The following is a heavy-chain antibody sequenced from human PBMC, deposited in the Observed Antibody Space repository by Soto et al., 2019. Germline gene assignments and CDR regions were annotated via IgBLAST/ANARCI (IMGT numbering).Heavy chain of an antibody. CDR1: GFTFSSYW. CDR3: ARDLRNYYYYMDV. V-gene: IGHV3-7*01. CDR2: IKQDGSEQ. J-gene: IGHJ6*03. Sequence: GGSLRLSCAAPGFTFSSYWMSWGRQAPGKGLEWVANIKQDGSEQYYVASVKGRFTISRDNAKNSLYLQMNSLRAEDTAVYYCARDLRNYYYYMDVWGKGTTVTVSS.